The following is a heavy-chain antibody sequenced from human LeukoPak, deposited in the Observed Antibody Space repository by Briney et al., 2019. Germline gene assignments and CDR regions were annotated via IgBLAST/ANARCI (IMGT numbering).Heavy chain of an antibody. V-gene: IGHV3-23*01. CDR1: GFTFSSYG. D-gene: IGHD3-22*01. Sequence: GGSLRLSCAASGFTFSSYGMHWVRQAPGKGLEWVSAISGSGGSTYYADSVKGRFTISRDNSKNTLYLQMNSLRAEDTAVYYCAKDYYYDSSGYPGFDPWGQGTLVTVSS. J-gene: IGHJ5*02. CDR2: ISGSGGST. CDR3: AKDYYYDSSGYPGFDP.